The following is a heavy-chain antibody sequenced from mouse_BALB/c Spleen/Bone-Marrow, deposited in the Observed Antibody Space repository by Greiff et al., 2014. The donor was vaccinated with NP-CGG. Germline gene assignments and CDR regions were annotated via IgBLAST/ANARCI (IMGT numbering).Heavy chain of an antibody. J-gene: IGHJ4*01. Sequence: VHVKQSGPELEKPGASVRISCKASGYSFTGYNINWVRQSNGKSLEWIGYIDPYSGGTSYHQRFKDRATLTVDKSSSTAYMQLKSLTSEDSAVYYCARSLLRRDALDYWGQGTSVTVSS. D-gene: IGHD2-12*01. CDR1: GYSFTGYN. CDR3: ARSLLRRDALDY. CDR2: IDPYSGGT. V-gene: IGHV1S135*01.